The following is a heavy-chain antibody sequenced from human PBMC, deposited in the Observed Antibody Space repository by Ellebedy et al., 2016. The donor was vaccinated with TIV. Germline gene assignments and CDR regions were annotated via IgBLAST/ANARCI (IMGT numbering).Heavy chain of an antibody. Sequence: SETLSLTXAVYVGSFSEYYWNWIRQPPGKGLEWIGEINHSGSTNYNPSLKSRVTISVDTSKNQFSLKLSSVTAADTAVYYCARKYYYGSGSYWGSYYYYYYMDVWGKGTTVTVSS. J-gene: IGHJ6*03. CDR1: VGSFSEYY. D-gene: IGHD3-10*01. CDR3: ARKYYYGSGSYWGSYYYYYYMDV. V-gene: IGHV4-34*01. CDR2: INHSGST.